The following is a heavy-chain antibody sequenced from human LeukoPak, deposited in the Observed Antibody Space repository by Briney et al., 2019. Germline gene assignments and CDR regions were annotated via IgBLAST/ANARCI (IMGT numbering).Heavy chain of an antibody. Sequence: PGGSLRLSCAASGFTFSSYWMSWVRQAPGKGLEWVANIKQDGSEKYYVDSVKGRFTISRDNAKNSLYLQMNSLRAEDTAVYYCARGLGYCSSTSCSPGDNWFDPWGQGTLVTVSS. CDR3: ARGLGYCSSTSCSPGDNWFDP. J-gene: IGHJ5*02. D-gene: IGHD2-2*01. CDR1: GFTFSSYW. V-gene: IGHV3-7*01. CDR2: IKQDGSEK.